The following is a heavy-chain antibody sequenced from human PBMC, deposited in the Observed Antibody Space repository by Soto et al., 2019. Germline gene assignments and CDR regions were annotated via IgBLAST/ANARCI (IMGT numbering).Heavy chain of an antibody. CDR1: GGTFSSYA. V-gene: IGHV1-69*01. J-gene: IGHJ6*02. Sequence: QVQLVQSGAEVKKPGSSVKVSCKASGGTFSSYAISWVRQAPGQGLEWMGGIIPIFGTANYAQKFQGRVTITADESTSTAYMELSSLRSEDTAVYYCARGRGESYGDYYYSGMDVWGQGTTVTVSS. D-gene: IGHD5-18*01. CDR3: ARGRGESYGDYYYSGMDV. CDR2: IIPIFGTA.